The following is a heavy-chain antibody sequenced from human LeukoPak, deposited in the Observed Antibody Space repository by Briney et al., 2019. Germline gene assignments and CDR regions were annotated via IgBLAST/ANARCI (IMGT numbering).Heavy chain of an antibody. D-gene: IGHD3-22*01. CDR1: GYSISSGYY. Sequence: SETLSLTCTVSGYSISSGYYWGWIRQPPGKGLEWIGSIYHSGSTYYNPPLKSRVTISVDTSKNQFSLKLSSVTAADTAVYYCARGRSGYYDSSGYLSYYYYGMDVWGQGTTVTVSS. V-gene: IGHV4-38-2*02. J-gene: IGHJ6*02. CDR2: IYHSGST. CDR3: ARGRSGYYDSSGYLSYYYYGMDV.